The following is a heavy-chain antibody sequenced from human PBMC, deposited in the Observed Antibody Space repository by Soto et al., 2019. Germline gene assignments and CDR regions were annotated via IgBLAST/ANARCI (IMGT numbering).Heavy chain of an antibody. J-gene: IGHJ6*02. D-gene: IGHD6-25*01. CDR1: GFTFSDHY. CDR3: ARRPAAVGLDV. Sequence: EVELVESGGGLVQPGGSLRLSCAASGFTFSDHYMDWVRQAPGKGLEWVGRIRKRGNGYTTGYAASVKGRFIISRDDSKNSLYLRMNSLKTEDTAVYFCARRPAAVGLDVWGQGTTVTVSS. CDR2: IRKRGNGYTT. V-gene: IGHV3-72*01.